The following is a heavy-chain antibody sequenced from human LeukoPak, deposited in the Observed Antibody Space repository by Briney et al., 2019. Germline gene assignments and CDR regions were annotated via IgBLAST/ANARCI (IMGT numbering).Heavy chain of an antibody. D-gene: IGHD3-9*01. CDR1: GFTFSDYY. CDR2: ISSSSSTI. Sequence: GGSLRLSCAASGFTFSDYYMSWIRQAPGKGLEWVSYISSSSSTIYYADSVKGQFTISRDNAKNSLYLQMNSLRDEDTAVYYCARDPYYDILTGYSPYYYYGMDVWGQGTTVTVSS. CDR3: ARDPYYDILTGYSPYYYYGMDV. J-gene: IGHJ6*02. V-gene: IGHV3-11*04.